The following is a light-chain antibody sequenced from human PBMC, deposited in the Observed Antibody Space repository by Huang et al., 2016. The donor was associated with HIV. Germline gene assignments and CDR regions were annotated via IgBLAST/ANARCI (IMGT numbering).Light chain of an antibody. J-gene: IGKJ4*01. Sequence: EIVLTQSPATLSLSPGERAILSCRASQSVTTYLAWYQQKPGQAPKLLIYDASISATGIPARFIGSGSGTDFTLTISSLEPEDFAVYYCQQRSNWLTFGGGTKVEIK. V-gene: IGKV3-11*01. CDR3: QQRSNWLT. CDR2: DAS. CDR1: QSVTTY.